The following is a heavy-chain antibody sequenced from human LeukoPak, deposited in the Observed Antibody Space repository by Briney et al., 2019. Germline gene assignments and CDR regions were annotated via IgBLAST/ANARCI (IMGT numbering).Heavy chain of an antibody. CDR3: AKAGEEVATISPFEM. CDR2: IIPIFGTA. CDR1: GGTFSSYA. V-gene: IGHV1-69*13. Sequence: GASVKVSCKASGGTFSSYAISWVRQAPGQGLEWMGGIIPIFGTANYAQKFQGRVTITADESTSTAYMELSSLRSEDTAVYYCAKAGEEVATISPFEMWGQGTKVTVSS. D-gene: IGHD5-24*01. J-gene: IGHJ3*02.